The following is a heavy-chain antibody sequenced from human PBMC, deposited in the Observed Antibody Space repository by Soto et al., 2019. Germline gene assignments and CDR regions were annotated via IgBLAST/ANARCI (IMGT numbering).Heavy chain of an antibody. CDR3: YRSDWDSGWFDP. Sequence: ASVKVSCKASGYTFTRYYIHWVRQAPGQGLEWMGIFHPGDYRTTYAQNFQGRVTMTRDTSTNTVYMDPVDTATYYCAYRQDYRSDWDSGWFDPWGQGTLVTVSS. D-gene: IGHD5-18*01. CDR1: GYTFTRYY. V-gene: IGHV1-46*01. J-gene: IGHJ5*02. CDR2: FHPGDYRT.